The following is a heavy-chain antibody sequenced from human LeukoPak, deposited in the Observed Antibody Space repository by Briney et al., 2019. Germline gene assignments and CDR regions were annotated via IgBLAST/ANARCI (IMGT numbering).Heavy chain of an antibody. V-gene: IGHV3-23*01. D-gene: IGHD5-12*01. CDR1: GFTFSSYA. Sequence: GGSLRLSCAASGFTFSSYAMSWVRQAPGKGLEWVSAISGSGGSTYYADSVKGRFTISRDNSKNTLYLQMDSLRAEDTAVYYCAKANSDGYDYFHYWGQGTLVTVSS. CDR2: ISGSGGST. CDR3: AKANSDGYDYFHY. J-gene: IGHJ4*02.